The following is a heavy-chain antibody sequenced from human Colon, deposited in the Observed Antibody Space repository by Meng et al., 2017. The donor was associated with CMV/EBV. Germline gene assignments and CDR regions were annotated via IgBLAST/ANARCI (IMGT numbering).Heavy chain of an antibody. CDR1: GFSVSTNGVT. CDR3: AHRFLRDSSSSLHFDS. CDR2: IYWDDDK. J-gene: IGHJ4*02. D-gene: IGHD6-6*01. V-gene: IGHV2-5*02. Sequence: QLTLQESGPTRLKPTQTLPLTCPFPGFSVSTNGVTVGWIRQPPGKALEWLALIYWDDDKRYSPSLKSRLTSTKDTSKNQVVLTMINMDPVDTATYYCAHRFLRDSSSSLHFDSWGQGTLVTVSS.